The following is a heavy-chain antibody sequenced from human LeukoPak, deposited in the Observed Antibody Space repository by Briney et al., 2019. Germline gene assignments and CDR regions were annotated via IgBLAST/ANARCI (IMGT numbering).Heavy chain of an antibody. J-gene: IGHJ6*02. D-gene: IGHD3-10*01. CDR1: GFTFSDYA. V-gene: IGHV3-21*01. CDR2: ISGSSSHI. CDR3: AREGLNYYGSGSYPMDV. Sequence: PGGTLRLFCEVSGFTFSDYAMNWVRQAPGKGLEWVSSISGSSSHIYYADSMKGRFTVTRDNAKNSLYLQMNSLRAEDTAVYYCAREGLNYYGSGSYPMDVWGQGTTVTVSS.